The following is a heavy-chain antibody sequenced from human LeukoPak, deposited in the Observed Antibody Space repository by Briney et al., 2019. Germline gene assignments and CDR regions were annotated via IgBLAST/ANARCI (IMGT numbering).Heavy chain of an antibody. CDR1: VYTFIGYG. Sequence: GASEKVSCKASVYTFIGYGISWVRQAPGQGLEWMGWISAYNGNTNYAQKLQGRVTMTTDTSTSTAYMELRSLRSDDTAVYYCARDVGSWYTYWGQGTLVTVSS. CDR2: ISAYNGNT. V-gene: IGHV1-18*01. CDR3: ARDVGSWYTY. D-gene: IGHD6-13*01. J-gene: IGHJ4*02.